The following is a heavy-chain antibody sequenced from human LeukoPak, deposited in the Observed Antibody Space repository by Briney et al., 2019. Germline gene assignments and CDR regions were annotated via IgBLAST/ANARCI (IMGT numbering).Heavy chain of an antibody. CDR2: IKQDGKEK. D-gene: IGHD3-9*01. CDR3: AKVARYFRYYFDY. CDR1: GFTFSSYE. J-gene: IGHJ4*02. Sequence: GGSLRLSCAASGFTFSSYEMNWVRQAPGKGLEWVANIKQDGKEKFYVDSVKGRFTISRDNSKNTLYLQMNSLRAEDTAVYYCAKVARYFRYYFDYWGQGTLVTVSS. V-gene: IGHV3-7*05.